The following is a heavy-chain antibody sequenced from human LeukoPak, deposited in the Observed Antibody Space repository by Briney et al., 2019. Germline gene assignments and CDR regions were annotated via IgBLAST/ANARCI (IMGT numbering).Heavy chain of an antibody. D-gene: IGHD4-17*01. J-gene: IGHJ3*02. CDR1: GGTLSSYA. V-gene: IGHV1-69*05. CDR2: IITIFGTA. CDR3: VSGDVYGDLDGGAFDI. Sequence: SVSVSCKASGGTLSSYAIGWVRQPPGQGLEWMGRIITIFGTANYAQKFQGRVTITTDESTNTAYTELSSLITAATAVYYCVSGDVYGDLDGGAFDIWGEGTVVTVS.